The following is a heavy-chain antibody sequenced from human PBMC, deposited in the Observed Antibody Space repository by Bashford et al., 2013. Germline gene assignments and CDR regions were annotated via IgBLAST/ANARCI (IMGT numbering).Heavy chain of an antibody. CDR3: ARARSPYGDYYWGWFDP. V-gene: IGHV4-31*01. CDR1: GGSISSGGYY. CDR2: IYYSGST. J-gene: IGHJ5*02. D-gene: IGHD4-17*01. Sequence: SSETLSLTCTVSGGSISSGGYYWSWIRQHPGKGLEWIGYIYYSGSTYYNPSLKSLVTISVDTSKNQFSLKLSSVTAADTAVYYCARARSPYGDYYWGWFDPWGQGTLVTVSS.